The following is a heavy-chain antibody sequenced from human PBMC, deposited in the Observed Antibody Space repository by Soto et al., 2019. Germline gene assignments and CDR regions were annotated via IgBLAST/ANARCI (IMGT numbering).Heavy chain of an antibody. J-gene: IGHJ6*02. CDR3: ARRMYYYDSSGYYQCYYGMDV. D-gene: IGHD3-22*01. V-gene: IGHV4-34*01. CDR2: INHSGST. Sequence: SETLSLTCAVYGGSFSGYYWSWIRQPPGKGLEWIGEINHSGSTNYNPSLKSRVTISVDTSKNQFSLKLSSVTAADTAVYYCARRMYYYDSSGYYQCYYGMDVWGQGTTVTVSS. CDR1: GGSFSGYY.